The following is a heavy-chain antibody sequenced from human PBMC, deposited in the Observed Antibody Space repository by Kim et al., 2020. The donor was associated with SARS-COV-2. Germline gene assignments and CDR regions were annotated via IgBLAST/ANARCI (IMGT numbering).Heavy chain of an antibody. D-gene: IGHD6-13*01. Sequence: LKSRVTISVDTSKNQFSLKLSSVTAADTAVYYCARQVAAASCYYYGMDVWGQGTTVTVSS. V-gene: IGHV4-59*08. J-gene: IGHJ6*02. CDR3: ARQVAAASCYYYGMDV.